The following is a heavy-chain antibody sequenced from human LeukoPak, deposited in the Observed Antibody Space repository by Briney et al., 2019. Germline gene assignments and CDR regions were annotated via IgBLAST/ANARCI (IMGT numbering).Heavy chain of an antibody. Sequence: GGSLRLSCAASGFTFSSYAMTWVRQAPGKGLEWVSAISASGGITYYPDSVKGRFTISRDNSKNTLYLQMNSLRAEDTAVYYCARGAVATIFDFWGQGTMVTVSS. J-gene: IGHJ3*01. V-gene: IGHV3-23*01. CDR2: ISASGGIT. CDR1: GFTFSSYA. D-gene: IGHD5-12*01. CDR3: ARGAVATIFDF.